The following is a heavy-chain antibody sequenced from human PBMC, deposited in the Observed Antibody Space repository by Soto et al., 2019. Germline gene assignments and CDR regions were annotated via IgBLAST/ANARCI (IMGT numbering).Heavy chain of an antibody. CDR1: SGSISSYY. V-gene: IGHV4-59*01. D-gene: IGHD6-13*01. J-gene: IGHJ5*02. Sequence: SETLSLTCTVSSGSISSYYWSWIRQPPGKGLERIGYIYYSGSTNYNPSLKSRVTISVDTSKNQFSLKLSSVTAADTAVYYCARFMRTAAAGSGFDPWGQGALVTV. CDR3: ARFMRTAAAGSGFDP. CDR2: IYYSGST.